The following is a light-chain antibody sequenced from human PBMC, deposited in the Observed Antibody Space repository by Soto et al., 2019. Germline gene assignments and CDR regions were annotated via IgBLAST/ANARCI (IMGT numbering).Light chain of an antibody. Sequence: EIVFTQSPATVSLSPGERATLYCRASQSVSSYLAWYQQKPGQAPRLLIYDASNRATGIPARFSGSGSGTDFTLTISSLEPEDFAVYYCQQRSNWPPITSGQGTRLEI. CDR2: DAS. J-gene: IGKJ5*01. CDR3: QQRSNWPPIT. V-gene: IGKV3-11*01. CDR1: QSVSSY.